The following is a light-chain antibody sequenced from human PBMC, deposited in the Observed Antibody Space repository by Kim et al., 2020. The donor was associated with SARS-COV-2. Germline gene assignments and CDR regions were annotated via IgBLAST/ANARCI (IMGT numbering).Light chain of an antibody. CDR1: QDISDY. Sequence: DIQMTQSPSSLSASVGDRVTITCRASQDISDYLAWYQQKPGKVPKVLIYAASILQSGVPSRFSGSGSETDFTLTINSLQPEDVATYYCQKYNSAPRTFGQGTKVDIK. V-gene: IGKV1-27*01. CDR2: AAS. CDR3: QKYNSAPRT. J-gene: IGKJ1*01.